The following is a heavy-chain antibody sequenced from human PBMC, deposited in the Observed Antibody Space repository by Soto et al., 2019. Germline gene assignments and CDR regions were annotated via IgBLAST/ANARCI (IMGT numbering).Heavy chain of an antibody. CDR3: AKHRFCSGECSEGFAN. J-gene: IGHJ4*02. CDR1: GFIFSSYA. Sequence: EVQLLESGGNLVQPGGSLRLSCAASGFIFSSYAMNWVRQAPGKGLEWVSGISGRGDTRTYADSVQGRFTISRDNAQNTLYLQMNSLKADDTAVYYCAKHRFCSGECSEGFANWGLGTLVIVSS. CDR2: ISGRGDTR. D-gene: IGHD2-21*01. V-gene: IGHV3-23*01.